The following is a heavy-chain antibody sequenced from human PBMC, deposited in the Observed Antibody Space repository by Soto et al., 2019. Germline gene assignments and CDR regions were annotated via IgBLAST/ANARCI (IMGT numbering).Heavy chain of an antibody. CDR2: ISSGGTTT. Sequence: QVQLVESGGGLVEPGGSLRLSCAASGFRFSDHYMTWIRQAPGKGLEWVSKISSGGTTTYYADSVKGRFTVSRDNAKNSLYLQMNSLRTEDTAVYYCVGDPYYYGSAFWGQGTLVTVSS. CDR3: VGDPYYYGSAF. V-gene: IGHV3-11*01. CDR1: GFRFSDHY. D-gene: IGHD3-10*01. J-gene: IGHJ4*02.